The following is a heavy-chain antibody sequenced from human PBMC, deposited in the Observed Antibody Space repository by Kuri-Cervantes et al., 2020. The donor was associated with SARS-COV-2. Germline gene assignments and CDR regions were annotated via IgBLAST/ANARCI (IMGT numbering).Heavy chain of an antibody. CDR3: ARGVELGPARSYYYYYMDV. Sequence: SETLTLTCAVSGASISSYDWNWIRQPAGKGLEWIGRVYTSGFTNYNPPLKSRVTMSVDTSKNQFSLKLSSVNAADTAVYYCARGVELGPARSYYYYYMDVWGKGTTVTVSS. CDR2: VYTSGFT. CDR1: GASISSYD. D-gene: IGHD1-7*01. J-gene: IGHJ6*03. V-gene: IGHV4-4*07.